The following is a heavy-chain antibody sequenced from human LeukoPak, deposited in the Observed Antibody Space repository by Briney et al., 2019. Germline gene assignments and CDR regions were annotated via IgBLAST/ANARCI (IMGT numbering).Heavy chain of an antibody. CDR3: ASSEAPITPPPYGMGV. D-gene: IGHD5-12*01. J-gene: IGHJ6*02. V-gene: IGHV4-34*01. CDR1: GGSFSGYY. CDR2: INHSGST. Sequence: SETLSLTCAVYGGSFSGYYWSWIRQPPGKGLEWIGEINHSGSTNYNPSLKSRVTISVDTSKNQFSLRLGSVTAADTALYYCASSEAPITPPPYGMGVWGQGTKVTVSS.